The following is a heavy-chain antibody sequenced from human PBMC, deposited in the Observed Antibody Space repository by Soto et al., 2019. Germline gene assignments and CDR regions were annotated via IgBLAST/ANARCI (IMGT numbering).Heavy chain of an antibody. CDR3: AGFSSGTYLFGL. D-gene: IGHD1-26*01. J-gene: IGHJ4*02. CDR1: DGSISSYY. Sequence: SETRSLICTVSDGSISSYYWSWIRQPPGKGLEWIGYIYGTGTTNYAPSLKNRVTMSLHTSKNQFSLTLSSVTAADTAMYYCAGFSSGTYLFGLWGPGTLVTVSS. CDR2: IYGTGTT. V-gene: IGHV4-59*01.